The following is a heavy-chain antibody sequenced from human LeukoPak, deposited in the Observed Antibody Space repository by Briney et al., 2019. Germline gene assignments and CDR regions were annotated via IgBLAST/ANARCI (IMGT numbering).Heavy chain of an antibody. J-gene: IGHJ4*02. V-gene: IGHV4-4*07. CDR1: GGSISSYY. CDR2: IYTSGST. Sequence: SETLSLTCTVAGGSISSYYWSWIRQPAGKGLEWMGRIYTSGSTNYNPSRKSRVTISVNKSNNQCSRKPRSVTAPPTACYDCERVFHYYDSSGYYFPGLSLDYWGQGTLVTVSS. CDR3: ERVFHYYDSSGYYFPGLSLDY. D-gene: IGHD3-22*01.